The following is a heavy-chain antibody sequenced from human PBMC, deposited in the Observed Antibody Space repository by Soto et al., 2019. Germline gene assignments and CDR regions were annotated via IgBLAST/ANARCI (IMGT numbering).Heavy chain of an antibody. CDR3: ARAELGSSWYDPGSFDY. CDR1: GYTFTTYG. V-gene: IGHV1-18*01. Sequence: QVQLVQSGAEVKKPGASVKVSCKASGYTFTTYGISWVRQAPGQGLEWMGWINVYKGNTNYAQKLQGRVTMTTDTSTSTAYMELRSLRSDDTAVYYCARAELGSSWYDPGSFDYWGQGTLVTVSS. D-gene: IGHD6-13*01. J-gene: IGHJ4*02. CDR2: INVYKGNT.